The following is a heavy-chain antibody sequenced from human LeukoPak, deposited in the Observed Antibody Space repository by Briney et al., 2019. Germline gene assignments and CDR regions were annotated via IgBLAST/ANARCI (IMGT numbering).Heavy chain of an antibody. D-gene: IGHD3-10*01. CDR3: TYYGSPYFDY. CDR1: GFTFSNYA. CDR2: ISGSGGGT. J-gene: IGHJ4*02. Sequence: PGGSLRLSCAASGFTFSNYAMSWLRQAPGKGLEWVSVISGSGGGTYYADSVKGRFTISRDNAKNSLYLQMNSLRAEDTAVYYCTYYGSPYFDYWGQGTLVTVSS. V-gene: IGHV3-23*01.